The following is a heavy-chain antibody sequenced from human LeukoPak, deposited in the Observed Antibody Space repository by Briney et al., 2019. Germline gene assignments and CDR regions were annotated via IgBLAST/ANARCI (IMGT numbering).Heavy chain of an antibody. CDR1: GGTFSSYT. CDR3: ARAEEGNYYGMDV. V-gene: IGHV1-69*02. J-gene: IGHJ6*02. Sequence: SVKVSCKASGGTFSSYTISWVRQAPGQGLEWMGRIIPILGIANYAQKFQGRVTTTADKSTSTAYMELSSLRSEDTAVYYCARAEEGNYYGMDVWGQGTTVTVSS. CDR2: IIPILGIA. D-gene: IGHD3-10*01.